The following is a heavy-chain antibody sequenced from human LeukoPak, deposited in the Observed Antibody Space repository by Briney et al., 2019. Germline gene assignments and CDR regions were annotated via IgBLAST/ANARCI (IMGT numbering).Heavy chain of an antibody. D-gene: IGHD6-13*01. V-gene: IGHV1-24*01. CDR3: ATFHRSSSWHNGAFDI. CDR1: GYTLTELS. Sequence: ASVKVSCKVSGYTLTELSTHWVRQAPGKGLEWMGGFDPEDGETIYAQKFQGRVTMTEDTSTDTAYMELSSLRSEDTAVYYCATFHRSSSWHNGAFDIWGQGTMVTVSS. CDR2: FDPEDGET. J-gene: IGHJ3*02.